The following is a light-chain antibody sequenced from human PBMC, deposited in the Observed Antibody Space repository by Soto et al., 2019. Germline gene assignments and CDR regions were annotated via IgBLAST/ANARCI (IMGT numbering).Light chain of an antibody. CDR1: QSVSSY. CDR3: QQCDTSPWT. Sequence: EIALTQSPDTLSLSPGERATLSCRASQSVSSYLAWYQQKPGQAPRLLIYGASSRATGLPDRFSGSGSGTDFTLAISRLEPGDSAVYFCQQCDTSPWTFGQGTKVEIK. CDR2: GAS. J-gene: IGKJ1*01. V-gene: IGKV3-20*01.